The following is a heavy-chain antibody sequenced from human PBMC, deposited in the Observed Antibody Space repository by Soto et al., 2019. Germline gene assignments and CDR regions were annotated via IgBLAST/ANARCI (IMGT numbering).Heavy chain of an antibody. CDR2: INPSGHST. J-gene: IGHJ4*02. CDR3: ARGGTVTSPYYFDY. CDR1: GYTFTSYY. D-gene: IGHD4-4*01. V-gene: IGHV1-46*01. Sequence: ASVKVSCKASGYTFTSYYMHWVRQAPGQGLEWMGIINPSGHSTNYAQKFQDRVTMTRDTSTSTVYMELSSLRSDDTAVCYCARGGTVTSPYYFDYWGPGTLVTVSS.